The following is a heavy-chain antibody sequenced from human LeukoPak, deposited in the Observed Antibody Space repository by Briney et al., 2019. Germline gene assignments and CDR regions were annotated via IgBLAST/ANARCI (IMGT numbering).Heavy chain of an antibody. CDR2: ISYDGSNK. CDR1: GFTFSSYA. J-gene: IGHJ6*03. D-gene: IGHD3-3*01. Sequence: GGSLRLSCAASGFTFSSYAMHWVRQAPGKGLEWVAVISYDGSNKYYADSVKGRFTISRDNSKNTLYLQMNSLRAEDTAVYYCARGSVIFGVVIIRAYYYMDVWGKGTTVTVSS. CDR3: ARGSVIFGVVIIRAYYYMDV. V-gene: IGHV3-30*01.